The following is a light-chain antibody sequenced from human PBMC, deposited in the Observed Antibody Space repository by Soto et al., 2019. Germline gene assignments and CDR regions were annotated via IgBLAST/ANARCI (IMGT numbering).Light chain of an antibody. V-gene: IGLV2-23*01. CDR2: KGT. CDR3: CSSAPESTYV. Sequence: QSVLAQPASVSGSPGQSITISCTGTSSDVGAYNSVSWYQQHPHRAPQVIIYKGTQRPSGVSNRFSGSTSGNAASLTISALQADDGAEYFCCSSAPESTYVFGTGTKVTVL. CDR1: SSDVGAYNS. J-gene: IGLJ1*01.